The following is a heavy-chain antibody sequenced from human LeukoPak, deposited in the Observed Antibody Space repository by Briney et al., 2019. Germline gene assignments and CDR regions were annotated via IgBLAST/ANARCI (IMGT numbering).Heavy chain of an antibody. J-gene: IGHJ6*02. CDR3: ATVIRGGYGMDV. D-gene: IGHD3-10*01. V-gene: IGHV3-48*02. CDR2: IDRSSSLT. Sequence: GGSLRLSCAASGFSFSNFGMNWVRQAPGKGLEWVSYIDRSSSLTDYADSVKGRFTISRDNAKNSLSLQLNCLRDEGTAVYFGATVIRGGYGMDVWGQGTTVTVSS. CDR1: GFSFSNFG.